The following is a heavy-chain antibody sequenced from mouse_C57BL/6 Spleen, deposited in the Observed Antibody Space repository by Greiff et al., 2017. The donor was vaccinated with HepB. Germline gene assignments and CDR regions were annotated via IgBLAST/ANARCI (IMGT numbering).Heavy chain of an antibody. Sequence: EVQGVESGGGLVKPGGSLKLSCAASGFTFSSYAMSWVRQTPEKRLEWVATISDGGSYTYYPDNVKGRFTISRDNAKNNLYLQMSHLKSEDTAMYYCARDHDYYGSSYWYFDVWGTGTTVTVSS. CDR2: ISDGGSYT. CDR3: ARDHDYYGSSYWYFDV. V-gene: IGHV5-4*01. J-gene: IGHJ1*03. CDR1: GFTFSSYA. D-gene: IGHD1-1*01.